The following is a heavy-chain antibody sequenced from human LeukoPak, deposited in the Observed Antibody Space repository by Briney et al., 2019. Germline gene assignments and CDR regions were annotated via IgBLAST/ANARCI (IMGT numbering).Heavy chain of an antibody. D-gene: IGHD5-18*01. CDR2: IWFDGSNK. CDR1: GFTFSSYG. Sequence: GGSLRLSCAASGFTFSSYGMHWVRQAPGKGLEWVAVIWFDGSNKYYADSVKGRFTISRDNSKNTLCLQMNSLRAEDTAVYYCARGGQLWFSGYYFDYWGQGTLVTVSS. CDR3: ARGGQLWFSGYYFDY. J-gene: IGHJ4*02. V-gene: IGHV3-33*01.